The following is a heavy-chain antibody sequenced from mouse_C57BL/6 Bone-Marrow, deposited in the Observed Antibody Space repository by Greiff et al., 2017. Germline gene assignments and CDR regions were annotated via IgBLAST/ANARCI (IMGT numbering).Heavy chain of an antibody. CDR2: FHPYNDDT. CDR3: AKSSTFFYYFDD. D-gene: IGHD5-1*01. Sequence: VQLQQPGAELVKPGASVKMSCKASGYTFTTYPIEWMKQNHGKSLEWIGNFHPYNDDTKYNEKFKGKATLTVEKSSNTVYLELSRLTSDDSAVYYCAKSSTFFYYFDDWGQGTTRTVSS. CDR1: GYTFTTYP. J-gene: IGHJ2*01. V-gene: IGHV1-47*01.